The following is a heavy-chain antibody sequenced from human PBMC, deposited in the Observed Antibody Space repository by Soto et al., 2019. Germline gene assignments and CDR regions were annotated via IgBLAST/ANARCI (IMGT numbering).Heavy chain of an antibody. CDR3: AKANFRGGFCTNGVCYGTDC. CDR1: GFTFSSYA. J-gene: IGHJ4*02. CDR2: ISGSGGNT. D-gene: IGHD2-8*01. V-gene: IGHV3-23*01. Sequence: GGSLRLSCAASGFTFSSYAMSWVRQAPGKGLEWVSAISGSGGNTYYADSVKGRFTISRDNSKNTLYLQMNSLRVEDTAVYYCAKANFRGGFCTNGVCYGTDCWGQGTLVTV.